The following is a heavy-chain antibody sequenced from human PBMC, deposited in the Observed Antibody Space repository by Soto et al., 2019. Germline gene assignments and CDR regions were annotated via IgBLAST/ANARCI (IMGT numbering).Heavy chain of an antibody. CDR3: AKYRSTDAEGYTFDY. D-gene: IGHD2-15*01. V-gene: IGHV4-59*01. CDR2: IYYSGNT. Sequence: SETLSLTCTVSGDSISGYYCSWIRQPPGKGLQWIGYIYYSGNTNYNPSLKGRVTMSVDTSKKQFSLQVSSVTAADTAVYFCAKYRSTDAEGYTFDYLGQGALVTVCS. J-gene: IGHJ4*02. CDR1: GDSISGYY.